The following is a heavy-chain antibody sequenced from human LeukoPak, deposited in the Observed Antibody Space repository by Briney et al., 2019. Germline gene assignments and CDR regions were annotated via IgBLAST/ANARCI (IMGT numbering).Heavy chain of an antibody. CDR1: GGSFSGYY. V-gene: IGHV4-34*01. D-gene: IGHD2-2*03. J-gene: IGHJ4*02. CDR2: INHSGST. CDR3: ARGRWKMDIVVVPAARFDY. Sequence: SETLSLTCAVYGGSFSGYYWSWLRQPPGKGLEWIGEINHSGSTNYDPSLKSRVTISVDTSKNQFSLKLSSVTAADTAVYYCARGRWKMDIVVVPAARFDYWGQGTLVTVSS.